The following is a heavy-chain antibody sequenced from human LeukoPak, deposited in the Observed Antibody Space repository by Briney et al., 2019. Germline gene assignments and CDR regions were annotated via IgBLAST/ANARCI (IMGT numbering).Heavy chain of an antibody. Sequence: GGSLRLSCAASGFTFSYYGMHRVRQAPGKGLGWVAFIRYDGSNKYYVDSVKGRFTISRDNSKNTLYLQMNSLRTEDTAVYYCAKEHCSGGSCYSHIDYWGQGTLVTVSS. V-gene: IGHV3-30*02. D-gene: IGHD2-15*01. CDR3: AKEHCSGGSCYSHIDY. CDR1: GFTFSYYG. CDR2: IRYDGSNK. J-gene: IGHJ4*02.